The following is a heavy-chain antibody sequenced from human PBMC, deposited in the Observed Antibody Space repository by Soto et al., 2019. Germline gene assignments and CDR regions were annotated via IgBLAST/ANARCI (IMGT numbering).Heavy chain of an antibody. CDR1: GGSISSYY. D-gene: IGHD6-19*01. V-gene: IGHV4-59*08. CDR3: ARHKSVAVADDWVGFDY. Sequence: PSETLSLTCTVSGGSISSYYWSWIRQPPGKGLEWIGYIYYSGSTNYNPSLKSRVTISVDTSKNQFSLKLSSVTAADTAVYYCARHKSVAVADDWVGFDYWGQGTLVTVSS. J-gene: IGHJ4*02. CDR2: IYYSGST.